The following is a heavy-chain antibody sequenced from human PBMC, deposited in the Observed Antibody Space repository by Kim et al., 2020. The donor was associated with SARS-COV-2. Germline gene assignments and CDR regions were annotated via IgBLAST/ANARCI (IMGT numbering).Heavy chain of an antibody. CDR3: ARGIVVVPAAPLNWFDP. J-gene: IGHJ5*02. D-gene: IGHD2-2*01. V-gene: IGHV3-48*02. Sequence: VKGRFTISRDNAKNSLYLQMNRLRDEDTAVYYCARGIVVVPAAPLNWFDPWGQGTLVTVSS.